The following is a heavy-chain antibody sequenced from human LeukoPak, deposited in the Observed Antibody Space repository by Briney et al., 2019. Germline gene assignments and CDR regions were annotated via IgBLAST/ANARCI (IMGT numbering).Heavy chain of an antibody. CDR3: ARHVSSGSGIFYYYYGMDV. CDR1: GYSISSGCY. D-gene: IGHD3-10*01. J-gene: IGHJ6*02. Sequence: SETLSLTCTVSGYSISSGCYWGWIRQPPGKGLEWIGSIYHSGSTNYNPSLKSRVTISVDTSKNQFSLKLSSVTAADTAVYYCARHVSSGSGIFYYYYGMDVWGQGTTVAVSS. V-gene: IGHV4-38-2*02. CDR2: IYHSGST.